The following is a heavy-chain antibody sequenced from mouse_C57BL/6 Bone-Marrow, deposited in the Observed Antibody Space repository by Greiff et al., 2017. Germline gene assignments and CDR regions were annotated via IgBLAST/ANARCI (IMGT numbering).Heavy chain of an antibody. CDR3: AADDVGFAY. D-gene: IGHD2-12*01. V-gene: IGHV14-2*01. J-gene: IGHJ3*01. CDR2: IDPEDGET. CDR1: GFNIKDYY. Sequence: EVKLQQSGAELVKPGASVKLSCTASGFNIKDYYMHWVKQRTEQGLEWIGRIDPEDGETKYAPKFQGKATITADTSSNTAYLQLSSLTSEDTAVYYCAADDVGFAYWGQGTLVTVSA.